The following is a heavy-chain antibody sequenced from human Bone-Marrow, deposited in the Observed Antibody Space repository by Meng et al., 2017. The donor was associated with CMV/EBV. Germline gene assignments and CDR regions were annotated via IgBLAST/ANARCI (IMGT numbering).Heavy chain of an antibody. V-gene: IGHV3-30*04. CDR1: GFTFSSYA. CDR3: AKDETVGATSPFDY. D-gene: IGHD2-15*01. J-gene: IGHJ4*02. Sequence: LSLTCAASGFTFSSYAMHWVRQAPGKGLEWVALISYDGSNKYYADSVKGRFFISRDNSRDTLYLQMKNLRADDTAAYYCAKDETVGATSPFDYWGQGTLVTVSS. CDR2: ISYDGSNK.